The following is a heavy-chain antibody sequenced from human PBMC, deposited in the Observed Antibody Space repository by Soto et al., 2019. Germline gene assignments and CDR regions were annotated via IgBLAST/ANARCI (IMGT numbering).Heavy chain of an antibody. CDR3: ARSLLWLLYYYYGMDV. V-gene: IGHV3-30*03. Sequence: PGGSLRLSCVPSGLTFSSYGMHWVRQAPGKGLEWMAVISDDGSKKYYADSVKGRFTISRDNSKNTLYLQMNSLRAEDTAVYYCARSLLWLLYYYYGMDVWGQGTTVTVSS. CDR2: ISDDGSKK. D-gene: IGHD5-18*01. CDR1: GLTFSSYG. J-gene: IGHJ6*02.